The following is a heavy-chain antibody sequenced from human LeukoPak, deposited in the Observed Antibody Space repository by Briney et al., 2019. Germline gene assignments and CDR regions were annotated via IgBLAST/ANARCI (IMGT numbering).Heavy chain of an antibody. V-gene: IGHV1-2*02. CDR1: GYTFAGYY. CDR2: INPNSGGT. CDR3: AREAYSDSGTYYYPFDY. Sequence: ASVKVSCKASGYTFAGYYIHWLRQAPGQGLEWMGWINPNSGGTNYAQQFQGRVTMSRDTSISAAYMDLSSLTSDDTAVYYCAREAYSDSGTYYYPFDYWGQGTLVTASS. D-gene: IGHD3-10*01. J-gene: IGHJ4*02.